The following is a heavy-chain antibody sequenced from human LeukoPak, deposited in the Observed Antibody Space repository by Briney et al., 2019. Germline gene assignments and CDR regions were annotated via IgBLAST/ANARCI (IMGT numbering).Heavy chain of an antibody. J-gene: IGHJ5*02. V-gene: IGHV4-38-2*02. CDR2: SDHSGST. Sequence: SETLSLTCTVSGYSISSGYYWGWIRQPPGKGLEGIGSSDHSGSTYYSPSLTSRVTISVDTSKNQSSLKLSSVTAADTAVYYCARCDSDSWSGSNTWFDPWGQGTLVTVSS. D-gene: IGHD3-3*01. CDR1: GYSISSGYY. CDR3: ARCDSDSWSGSNTWFDP.